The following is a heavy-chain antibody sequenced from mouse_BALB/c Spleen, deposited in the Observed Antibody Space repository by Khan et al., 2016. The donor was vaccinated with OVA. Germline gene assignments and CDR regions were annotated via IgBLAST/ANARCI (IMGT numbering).Heavy chain of an antibody. Sequence: EVQLQESGPGLVKPSQSLSLTCTVTGYSITSNYAWNWIRQFPGNKLEWMGYISYSGSTNSNPSLKSRISITRDTSKNQFFLQLNSVTTEDTATXYCARGNYYVYAMDYWGQGTSITVSS. V-gene: IGHV3-2*02. CDR1: GYSITSNYA. D-gene: IGHD1-1*01. J-gene: IGHJ4*01. CDR2: ISYSGST. CDR3: ARGNYYVYAMDY.